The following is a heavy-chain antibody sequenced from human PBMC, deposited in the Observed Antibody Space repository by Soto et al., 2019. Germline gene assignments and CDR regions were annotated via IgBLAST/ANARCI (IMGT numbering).Heavy chain of an antibody. CDR2: IYYSGST. CDR1: GGSISSGGYY. J-gene: IGHJ4*02. D-gene: IGHD3-9*01. V-gene: IGHV4-61*08. CDR3: ARGYWYYDILTGPPLFDY. Sequence: SETLSLTCTVSGGSISSGGYYWNWIRQHPGKGLEWIGYIYYSGSTNYNPSLKSRVTISVDTSKNQFSLKLSSVTAADTAVYYCARGYWYYDILTGPPLFDYWGQGTLVTVSS.